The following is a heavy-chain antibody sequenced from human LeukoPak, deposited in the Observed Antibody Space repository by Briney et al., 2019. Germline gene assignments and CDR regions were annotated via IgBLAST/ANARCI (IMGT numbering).Heavy chain of an antibody. CDR1: GGSINDRDW. D-gene: IGHD3-22*01. CDR2: INHRGST. CDR3: ARVSHPAYYYDSSGYYSPYYYGMDV. Sequence: PSETLSLTCDVSGGSINDRDWWTWVRQPPGKGLEWLGEINHRGSTNYNPSLKSRVTISVDTSKNQFSLNLSSVTAADTAVYYCARVSHPAYYYDSSGYYSPYYYGMDVWGQGTTVTVSS. V-gene: IGHV4-4*02. J-gene: IGHJ6*02.